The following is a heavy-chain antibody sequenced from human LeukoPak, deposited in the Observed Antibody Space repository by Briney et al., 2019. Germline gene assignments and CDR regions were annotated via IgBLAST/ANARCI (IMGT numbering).Heavy chain of an antibody. J-gene: IGHJ4*02. Sequence: GGSLRLSCAASGFTVSNNYMSWVRQAPGKGLEWVSVIYSGGYTYYADSVKGRFTISRDNSKNTLFLQMNSLRAEDTAVYYCAKLDSITMIVVVKSFDYWGQGTLVTVSS. CDR1: GFTVSNNY. V-gene: IGHV3-66*01. CDR3: AKLDSITMIVVVKSFDY. D-gene: IGHD3-22*01. CDR2: IYSGGYT.